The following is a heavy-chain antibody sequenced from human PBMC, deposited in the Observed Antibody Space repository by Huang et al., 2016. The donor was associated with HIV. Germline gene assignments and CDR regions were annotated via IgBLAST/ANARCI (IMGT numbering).Heavy chain of an antibody. D-gene: IGHD3-3*01. J-gene: IGHJ4*02. CDR2: ISYDEDNK. V-gene: IGHV3-30*03. Sequence: QILLIESGGGVVQPGRSLRLSCAASGFTFSSYGMPLVRQAPGKGLEWVAVISYDEDNKYYAESVRGRFTISRDNSKNTLYLQMNSLRIEDTAVYYCARGPIRFLAWLLNFDYWGQGALVTVSS. CDR1: GFTFSSYG. CDR3: ARGPIRFLAWLLNFDY.